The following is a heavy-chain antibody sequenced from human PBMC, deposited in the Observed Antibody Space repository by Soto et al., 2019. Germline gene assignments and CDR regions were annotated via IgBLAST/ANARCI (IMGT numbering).Heavy chain of an antibody. J-gene: IGHJ4*02. V-gene: IGHV3-30*04. CDR2: ISYDGSKT. CDR3: ARDRDSSYFPPPYYFDS. D-gene: IGHD4-4*01. Sequence: PVGSLRLSCAASAFTFRSYTMHWVRQAPGKGLEWVATISYDGSKTNYADSVRGRFTISRDNSKSTLFLQMDSLRPEDTAVYSCARDRDSSYFPPPYYFDSWGQGTLVTVSS. CDR1: AFTFRSYT.